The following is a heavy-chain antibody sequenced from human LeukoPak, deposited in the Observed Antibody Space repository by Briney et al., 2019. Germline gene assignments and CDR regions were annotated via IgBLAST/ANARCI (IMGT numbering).Heavy chain of an antibody. CDR1: GFSFSNYA. J-gene: IGHJ6*04. D-gene: IGHD3-22*01. CDR3: ARGTAVLRDESYYYSYMDV. V-gene: IGHV3-64*01. CDR2: VSSNGGST. Sequence: GGSLRLSWAASGFSFSNYAFHWVRQAPGKGLEYVSIVSSNGGSTYYASSVKGRFTISRDNSKNTLFLQMGSLRVEDMAVYYCARGTAVLRDESYYYSYMDVWGKGTTVTVSS.